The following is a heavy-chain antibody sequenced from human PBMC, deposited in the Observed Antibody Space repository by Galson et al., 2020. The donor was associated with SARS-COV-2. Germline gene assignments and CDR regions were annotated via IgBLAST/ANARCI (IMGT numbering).Heavy chain of an antibody. CDR3: ARDGQSSPGWAFDY. J-gene: IGHJ4*02. Sequence: GGSLSLSCAASGFTFSDHAMHWVRQAPGKGLEWVAQIFFDGSEKYYGDSVRGRFTISRDSSKNTVYLQMNNLRVDDTAVYYCARDGQSSPGWAFDYWGQGTLLTVSS. D-gene: IGHD6-19*01. CDR1: GFTFSDHA. CDR2: IFFDGSEK. V-gene: IGHV3-33*01.